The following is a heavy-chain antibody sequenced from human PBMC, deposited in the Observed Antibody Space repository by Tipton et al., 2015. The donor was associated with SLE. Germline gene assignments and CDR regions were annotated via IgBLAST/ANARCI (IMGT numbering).Heavy chain of an antibody. CDR3: ASSNNDAFDI. CDR2: IYYSGST. Sequence: GLVKPSETLSLTCTVSGGSISSHYWSWIRQPPGKGLEWIGYIYYSGSTNYNPSLKSRVTISVDTSKNQFSLKLSSVTAADTAVYYCASSNNDAFDIWGQGTMVTVSS. V-gene: IGHV4-59*11. CDR1: GGSISSHY. D-gene: IGHD4-11*01. J-gene: IGHJ3*02.